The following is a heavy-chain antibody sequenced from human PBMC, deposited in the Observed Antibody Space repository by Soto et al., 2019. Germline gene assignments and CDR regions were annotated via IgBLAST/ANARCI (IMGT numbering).Heavy chain of an antibody. Sequence: EVQLLESGGGLVQPGGSLRLSCAASGFTFSSCAMNWVRQAPGKGLELVATIRSSGGGTYYADSVKGRFTISRDNPNTTLYLQMDSLRAEYTAVYYCAKRHSSGWVDFWGQGTLVTVSS. J-gene: IGHJ4*02. D-gene: IGHD6-19*01. V-gene: IGHV3-23*01. CDR2: IRSSGGGT. CDR1: GFTFSSCA. CDR3: AKRHSSGWVDF.